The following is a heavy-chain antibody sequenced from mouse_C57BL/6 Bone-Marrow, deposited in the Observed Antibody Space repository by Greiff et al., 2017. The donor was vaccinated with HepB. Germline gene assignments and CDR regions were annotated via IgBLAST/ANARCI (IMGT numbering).Heavy chain of an antibody. Sequence: EVQLVESGGGLVQPGGSLKLSCAASGFTFSDYYMYWVRQTPEKRLEWVAYISNGGGSTYYPDTVKGRFTISRDKAKNTLYLQMSRLKSEDTAMYYCARSLSYAMDYWGQGTSVTVSS. CDR3: ARSLSYAMDY. CDR2: ISNGGGST. D-gene: IGHD6-2*01. CDR1: GFTFSDYY. J-gene: IGHJ4*01. V-gene: IGHV5-12*01.